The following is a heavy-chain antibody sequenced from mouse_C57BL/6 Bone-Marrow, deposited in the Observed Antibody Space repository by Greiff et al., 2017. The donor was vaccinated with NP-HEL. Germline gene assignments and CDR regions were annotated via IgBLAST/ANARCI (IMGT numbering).Heavy chain of an antibody. J-gene: IGHJ4*01. CDR3: GRQGRWLLDDAMDY. D-gene: IGHD2-3*01. V-gene: IGHV10-1*01. CDR2: IRSKSNNYAS. CDR1: GFSFNTYA. Sequence: EVKLMESGGGLVQPKGSLKLSCAASGFSFNTYAMNWVRQAPGKGLEWVACIRSKSNNYASYYADSVKDRFTISRADSESMLYLQMNNVKTEDTAKYYCGRQGRWLLDDAMDYWGQGTSVTVSS.